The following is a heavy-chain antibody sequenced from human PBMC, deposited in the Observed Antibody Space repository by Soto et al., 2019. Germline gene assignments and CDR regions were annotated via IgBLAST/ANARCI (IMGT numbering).Heavy chain of an antibody. D-gene: IGHD6-13*01. V-gene: IGHV1-69*01. CDR1: GGTFSSYA. J-gene: IGHJ4*02. CDR2: IIPIFGTA. CDR3: ARVRRTVAAHGGFDY. Sequence: QVQLVQSGAEVKKPGSSVKVSCKASGGTFSSYAISWVRQAPGQGLEGMGGIIPIFGTANYAQKFQGRVTITADESTSTAYMELSSLRSEDTAVYYCARVRRTVAAHGGFDYWGQGTLVTVSS.